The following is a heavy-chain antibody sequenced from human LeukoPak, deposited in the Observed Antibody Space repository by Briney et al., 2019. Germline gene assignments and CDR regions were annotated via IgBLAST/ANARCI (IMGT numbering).Heavy chain of an antibody. CDR2: IYYSGNT. CDR1: GGSISSGGYY. D-gene: IGHD4-17*01. V-gene: IGHV4-31*03. Sequence: PSQTLSLTCTVSGGSISSGGYYWSWIRQHPGKSLEWIGYIYYSGNTYYNPSLKSRVTISVDTSKNQFSLKLSSVTAADTAVYYCARSTTVNWFDPWGQGTLVTVSS. J-gene: IGHJ5*02. CDR3: ARSTTVNWFDP.